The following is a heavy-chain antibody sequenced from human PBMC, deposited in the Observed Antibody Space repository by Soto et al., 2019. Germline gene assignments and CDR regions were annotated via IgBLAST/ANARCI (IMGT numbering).Heavy chain of an antibody. D-gene: IGHD3-22*01. Sequence: QVQLQESGPGLVKPSQTLSVTCTVSGGSVSNGDYYWSWIRQPPGKGLEWIGYIYYSGSTYYNPSLNSRVTMSVDTSENQFSLKLSSVTDADTAMYYCATESRGSSPLHFDFWGQGTLVTVSS. V-gene: IGHV4-30-4*01. CDR2: IYYSGST. J-gene: IGHJ4*02. CDR1: GGSVSNGDYY. CDR3: ATESRGSSPLHFDF.